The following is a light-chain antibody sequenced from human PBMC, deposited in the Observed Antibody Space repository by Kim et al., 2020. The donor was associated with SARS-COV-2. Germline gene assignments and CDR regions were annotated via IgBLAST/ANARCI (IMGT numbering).Light chain of an antibody. CDR3: QSFAGSAWV. CDR1: RGFIASDY. J-gene: IGLJ3*02. Sequence: GKTVTIPRPRPRGFIASDYVQWYQQRPGSAPTTVIYEDNLRPSGVPDRFSGSIDSSSNTASLTISGLETEDEADYYCQSFAGSAWVFGGGTQLTVL. CDR2: EDN. V-gene: IGLV6-57*03.